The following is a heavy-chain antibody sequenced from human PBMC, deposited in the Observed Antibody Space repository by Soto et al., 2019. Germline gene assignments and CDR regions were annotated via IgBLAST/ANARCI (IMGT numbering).Heavy chain of an antibody. Sequence: QVQLQESGPGLVNPAQTLSLTCTVSGGSISSGDYYWNWLRQHPGKGLEWVGHIYYSGTTYYNPSLKSRVTISRDTSKNQFSLKLNSVTAADTAVYYCARGRGLKSRDCYFEYWGQGTLVTVSS. CDR1: GGSISSGDYY. V-gene: IGHV4-31*03. D-gene: IGHD3-10*01. CDR3: ARGRGLKSRDCYFEY. J-gene: IGHJ4*02. CDR2: IYYSGTT.